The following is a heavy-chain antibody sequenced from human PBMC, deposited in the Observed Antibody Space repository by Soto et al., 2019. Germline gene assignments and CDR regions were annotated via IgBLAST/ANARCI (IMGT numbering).Heavy chain of an antibody. D-gene: IGHD3-22*01. CDR1: GYTFTSYG. J-gene: IGHJ4*02. V-gene: IGHV1-18*04. CDR3: ARAAMGYSYDSSGYPLLVGLDS. Sequence: RASVKVSCKASGYTFTSYGISWVRQAPGQGLEGMGWISAYNGNTNYAKKLQGRVTMTTDTSTSTAYMELRSLRADDAAVYYCARAAMGYSYDSSGYPLLVGLDSWGQGTLVTVSS. CDR2: ISAYNGNT.